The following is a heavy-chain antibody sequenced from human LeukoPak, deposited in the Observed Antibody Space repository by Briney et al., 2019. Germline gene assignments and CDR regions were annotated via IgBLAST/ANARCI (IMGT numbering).Heavy chain of an antibody. V-gene: IGHV1-18*01. Sequence: GASVKVSCKASGYTFTSYGISWVRQAPGQGLEWMGWISTYNGNTNYAQKLQGRVTMTTDTSTSTAYMELRSLRSDDTAVYYCARDYYGSGSYSIPALDYWGQGTLVTVPS. CDR2: ISTYNGNT. CDR3: ARDYYGSGSYSIPALDY. CDR1: GYTFTSYG. D-gene: IGHD3-10*01. J-gene: IGHJ4*02.